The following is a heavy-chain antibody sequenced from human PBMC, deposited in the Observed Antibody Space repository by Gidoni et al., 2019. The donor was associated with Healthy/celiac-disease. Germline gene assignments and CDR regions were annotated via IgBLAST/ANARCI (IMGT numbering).Heavy chain of an antibody. CDR3: ARSSPSGGDWAANFDY. CDR2: IYSGGST. V-gene: IGHV3-53*04. D-gene: IGHD2-21*02. Sequence: EVQLVESGGGLVQPGGSLRLSCAASGFTVSSNYMSWVRQAPGKGLEWVSVIYSGGSTYYADSVKGRFTISRHNSKNTLYLQMNSLRAEDTAVYYCARSSPSGGDWAANFDYWGQGTLVTVSS. J-gene: IGHJ4*02. CDR1: GFTVSSNY.